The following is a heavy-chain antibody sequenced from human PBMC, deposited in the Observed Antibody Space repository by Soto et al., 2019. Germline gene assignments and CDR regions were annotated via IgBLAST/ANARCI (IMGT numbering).Heavy chain of an antibody. Sequence: ASVKVSCKASGYTFTSYEINGVRRATGQGLEWMGWMNPNSGNTGYAQKFQGRVTMTRNTSISTAYMELSSLRSEDTAVYYCARGVSPAGDYLENDAFDIWGQGTMVTVSS. V-gene: IGHV1-8*01. J-gene: IGHJ3*02. CDR1: GYTFTSYE. CDR3: ARGVSPAGDYLENDAFDI. CDR2: MNPNSGNT. D-gene: IGHD4-17*01.